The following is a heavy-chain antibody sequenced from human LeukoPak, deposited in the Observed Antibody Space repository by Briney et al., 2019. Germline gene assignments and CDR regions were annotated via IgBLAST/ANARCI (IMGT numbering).Heavy chain of an antibody. J-gene: IGHJ5*02. CDR2: IYRDGSS. CDR3: VTVGMTSIWSYLRFDP. V-gene: IGHV3-66*01. D-gene: IGHD1-26*01. Sequence: GGSLRLSCVASGLSVSSNYMSWVRQAPGKGLEWVSVIYRDGSSYYAESVKGRFTISRDNSKNTLYLQMSSLRAEDTAVYYCVTVGMTSIWSYLRFDPRGQGTLVSVSS. CDR1: GLSVSSNY.